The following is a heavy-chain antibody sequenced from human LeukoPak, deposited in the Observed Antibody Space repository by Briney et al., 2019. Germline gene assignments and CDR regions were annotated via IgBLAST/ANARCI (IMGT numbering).Heavy chain of an antibody. J-gene: IGHJ4*02. CDR3: AKDWSRGLLHYYDSSGYGYFDY. CDR1: GFTFSSYG. Sequence: GGSLRLSCAASGFTFSSYGIHWVRQAPGKGLEWVSFIRYDGSNKYYADSVKGRFTISRDNSKNTLYLQMNSLRAEDTAVYYCAKDWSRGLLHYYDSSGYGYFDYWGQGTLVTVSS. CDR2: IRYDGSNK. V-gene: IGHV3-30*02. D-gene: IGHD3-22*01.